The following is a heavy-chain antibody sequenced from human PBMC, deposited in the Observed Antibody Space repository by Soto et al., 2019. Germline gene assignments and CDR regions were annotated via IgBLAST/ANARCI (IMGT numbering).Heavy chain of an antibody. Sequence: QVHLKQWGAGLLKPSETLSLTCAVYGGSFSDYYWTWIRQPPGKGLEWIGELNPSGGTHYNPSLKIRVIISVDTSKNQFSLKLSSVTAADTAVYYCARVGVAMESNWFDPWGQGTLVTVSS. CDR3: ARVGVAMESNWFDP. J-gene: IGHJ5*02. D-gene: IGHD3-3*01. V-gene: IGHV4-34*01. CDR1: GGSFSDYY. CDR2: LNPSGGT.